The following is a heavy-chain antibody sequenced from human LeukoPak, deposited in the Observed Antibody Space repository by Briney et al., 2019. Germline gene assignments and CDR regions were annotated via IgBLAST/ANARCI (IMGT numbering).Heavy chain of an antibody. CDR3: ARDLGLTPGYGMDV. CDR1: GFTFSSYA. J-gene: IGHJ6*02. CDR2: ISYDGSNK. V-gene: IGHV3-30*04. Sequence: PGGSLRLSCAASGFTFSSYAMHWVRQAPGKALVWVAVISYDGSNKYYADSVKGRFTISRDNSKNTLYLQMNSLRAEDTAVYYCARDLGLTPGYGMDVWGQGTTVTVSS.